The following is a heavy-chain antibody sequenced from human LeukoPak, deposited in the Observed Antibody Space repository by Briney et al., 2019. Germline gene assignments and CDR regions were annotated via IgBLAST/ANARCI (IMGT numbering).Heavy chain of an antibody. V-gene: IGHV4-39*07. CDR2: IYYSGST. D-gene: IGHD6-13*01. Sequence: RSSETLSLTCTVSGGSITSYYWGWIRQPPGKGLEWIGSIYYSGSTYYKSSLKSRVTISVDTSKNQFSLKLSSVTAADTAVYYCAREGGTSSSTFDYWGQGTLVTVSS. CDR3: AREGGTSSSTFDY. CDR1: GGSITSYY. J-gene: IGHJ4*02.